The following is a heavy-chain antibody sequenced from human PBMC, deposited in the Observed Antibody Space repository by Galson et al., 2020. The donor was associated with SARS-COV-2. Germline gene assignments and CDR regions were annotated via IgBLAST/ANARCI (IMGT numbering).Heavy chain of an antibody. J-gene: IGHJ4*02. CDR2: ISSDGSNS. Sequence: GGSLRLSCAASGFTFSNYVMHWVRQALGKGPEWVAVISSDGSNSFYADSLKGRFTISRDNSKSTLYLQMNSLRAEDTAVYYCARGGEWELPYYFDYWGQGTLVTVSS. CDR1: GFTFSNYV. CDR3: ARGGEWELPYYFDY. D-gene: IGHD1-26*01. V-gene: IGHV3-30*04.